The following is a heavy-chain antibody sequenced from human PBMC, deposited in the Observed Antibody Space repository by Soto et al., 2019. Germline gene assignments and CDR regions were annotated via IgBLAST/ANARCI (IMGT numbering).Heavy chain of an antibody. CDR1: GYSFTNYW. V-gene: IGHV5-51*01. J-gene: IGHJ5*02. CDR2: IYPGDSDT. Sequence: GESLKISCKGSGYSFTNYWIGWVRQMPGKGLEWMGIIYPGDSDTRYSPSFQGQVTISADKSITTAYLQWSSLKASDTAIYYCARCASSGSLDWFDPWGQGTLVTVSS. CDR3: ARCASSGSLDWFDP. D-gene: IGHD1-26*01.